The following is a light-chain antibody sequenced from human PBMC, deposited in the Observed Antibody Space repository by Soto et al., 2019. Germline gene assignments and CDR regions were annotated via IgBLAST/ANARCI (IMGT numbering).Light chain of an antibody. J-gene: IGLJ2*01. CDR1: SSNIGSAY. CDR3: AAWDDSLVV. Sequence: QSVLTQPPSASGTPGQTVTISCSGSSSNIGSAYIYWYQHLPGTAPKLLIHRNNQRPSGVPDRFSASKSGTSASLAISGLRSEDDADYYCAAWDDSLVVFVGGTKVTVL. V-gene: IGLV1-47*01. CDR2: RNN.